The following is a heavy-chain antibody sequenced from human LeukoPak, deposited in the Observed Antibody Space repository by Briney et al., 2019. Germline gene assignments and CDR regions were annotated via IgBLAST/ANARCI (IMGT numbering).Heavy chain of an antibody. D-gene: IGHD6-6*01. CDR1: GGSISSYY. CDR3: ARQSIAARRDFDY. Sequence: SETLSLTCTVSGGSISSYYWSWIRQPPGKGLEWIGYIYYSGSTNYNPSLKSRVTISVDTSKNQFSLKLSSVTAADTAVYYCARQSIAARRDFDYWGQGTPVTVSS. V-gene: IGHV4-59*08. CDR2: IYYSGST. J-gene: IGHJ4*02.